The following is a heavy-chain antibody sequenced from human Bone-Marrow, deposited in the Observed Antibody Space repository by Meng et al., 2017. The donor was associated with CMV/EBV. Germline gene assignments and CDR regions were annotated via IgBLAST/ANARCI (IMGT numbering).Heavy chain of an antibody. D-gene: IGHD3-22*01. CDR1: GGSISSSSYY. CDR2: IYYSGST. V-gene: IGHV4-39*01. Sequence: SETLSLTCTVSGGSISSSSYYWGWIRQPPGKGLECIGYIYYSGSTYYNPSLKSRVTISVDTSKNQFSLKLSSVTAADTAVYYCARLSYYYDSSGYFFDYWGEGTLVTVSS. CDR3: ARLSYYYDSSGYFFDY. J-gene: IGHJ4*02.